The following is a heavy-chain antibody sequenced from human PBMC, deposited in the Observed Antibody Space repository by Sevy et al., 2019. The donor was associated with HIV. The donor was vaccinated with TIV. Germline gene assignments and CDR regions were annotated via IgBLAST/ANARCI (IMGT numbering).Heavy chain of an antibody. CDR2: TRNKANSYTT. J-gene: IGHJ4*02. CDR1: GFTFSDHY. V-gene: IGHV3-72*01. D-gene: IGHD6-19*01. Sequence: GGSLSLSCAASGFTFSDHYMDWVRQAPGKGLEWVGRTRNKANSYTTEYAASVKGRFTISRDDSKNSLYLQMNSLKTEDTAVYYCARPGYSSGGTDYWGQGTLVTVSS. CDR3: ARPGYSSGGTDY.